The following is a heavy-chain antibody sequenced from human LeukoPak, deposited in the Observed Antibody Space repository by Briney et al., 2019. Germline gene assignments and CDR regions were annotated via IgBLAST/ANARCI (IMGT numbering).Heavy chain of an antibody. J-gene: IGHJ5*02. D-gene: IGHD4-23*01. V-gene: IGHV1-46*01. CDR1: GYTFTNYA. CDR2: INPSGGST. CDR3: ARDNSVEDTAWWFDP. Sequence: ASVKVSCKASGYTFTNYAVNWVRQAPGQGLEWMGIINPSGGSTSYAQKFQGRVTMTRDMSTSTDYMELSSLRSEDTAVYYCARDNSVEDTAWWFDPWGQGTLVTVSS.